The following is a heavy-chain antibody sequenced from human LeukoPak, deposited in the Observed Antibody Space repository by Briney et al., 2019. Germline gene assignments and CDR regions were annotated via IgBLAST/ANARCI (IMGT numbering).Heavy chain of an antibody. CDR2: INHSGST. Sequence: PSETLSLTCAVYGGSFSGYYWSWIRQPPGKGLEWIGEINHSGSTNYNPSLKSRVTISVDTSKNQFSLKLSSVTAADTAVYYCARVDLRRGAFDIWGQGTMVTVSS. D-gene: IGHD4-17*01. V-gene: IGHV4-34*01. J-gene: IGHJ3*02. CDR1: GGSFSGYY. CDR3: ARVDLRRGAFDI.